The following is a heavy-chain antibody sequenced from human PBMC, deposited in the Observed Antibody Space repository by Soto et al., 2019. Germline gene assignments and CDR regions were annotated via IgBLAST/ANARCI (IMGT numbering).Heavy chain of an antibody. D-gene: IGHD2-8*01. Sequence: QVHLEQSGAEMKKPGASVKVSCMASGYTFSSSYIQWVRQAPGQGLGWVGVIIPSSGITGYAPKFQGRITMTRDTSTSTVYMDLSSLRSEDTAVYYCARDFRYWTSGACSARDPFDYWGPGTLVPVSS. J-gene: IGHJ4*02. V-gene: IGHV1-46*01. CDR2: IIPSSGIT. CDR1: GYTFSSSY. CDR3: ARDFRYWTSGACSARDPFDY.